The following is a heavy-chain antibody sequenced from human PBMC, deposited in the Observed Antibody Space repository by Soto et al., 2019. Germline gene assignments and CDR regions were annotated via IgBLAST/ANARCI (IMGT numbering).Heavy chain of an antibody. CDR2: INSDGSST. CDR3: ARDQGGQSGNFIFDN. D-gene: IGHD1-26*01. V-gene: IGHV3-74*01. Sequence: GGSLRLSCAASGFTFSSYWMHWVRQAPGKGLVWVSRINSDGSSTSYADSVKGRFTISRDNAKNTLYLQMNSLRADDTAVYYCARDQGGQSGNFIFDNWGQGALVTVSS. J-gene: IGHJ4*02. CDR1: GFTFSSYW.